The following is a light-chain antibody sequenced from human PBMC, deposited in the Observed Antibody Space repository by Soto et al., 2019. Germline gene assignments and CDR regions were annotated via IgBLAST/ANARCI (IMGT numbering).Light chain of an antibody. CDR2: EVT. J-gene: IGLJ2*01. CDR3: SSYAGSNNLV. Sequence: QSVLTQPPSASGSPGQSVTISCTGTSSDVGGYNYVSWYQQYPGKAPKLMIYEVTKRPSGVPVRFSGSKSGNTASLTVSGLQAEDEADYYCSSYAGSNNLVFGGGTKLTVL. CDR1: SSDVGGYNY. V-gene: IGLV2-8*01.